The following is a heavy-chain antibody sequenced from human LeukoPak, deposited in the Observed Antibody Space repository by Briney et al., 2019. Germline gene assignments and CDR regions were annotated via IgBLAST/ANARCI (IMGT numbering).Heavy chain of an antibody. J-gene: IGHJ4*02. CDR1: GYTFTGYY. Sequence: ASVKVSCKASGYTFTGYYVHWVRQAPGQGLEWMGWINPNSGGTNYAQKFQGRVTMTRDTSISTAYMELSRLRSDDTAVYYCARSQVGATHLDYWGQGTLVTVSS. D-gene: IGHD1-26*01. CDR3: ARSQVGATHLDY. CDR2: INPNSGGT. V-gene: IGHV1-2*02.